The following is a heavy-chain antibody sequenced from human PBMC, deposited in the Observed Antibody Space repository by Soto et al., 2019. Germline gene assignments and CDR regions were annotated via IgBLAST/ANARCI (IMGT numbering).Heavy chain of an antibody. Sequence: VGSLRLSCVASGLTFGSRAMSWVRQAPGEGLQWVSTITDTGGDAKYADSVRGRFVISRDNSKKTLYLQMTSLTAEDSAMYFCARGSTDSYPGSRIFDFWGRGTLVTVSS. J-gene: IGHJ4*02. D-gene: IGHD3-10*01. CDR2: ITDTGGDA. CDR3: ARGSTDSYPGSRIFDF. CDR1: GLTFGSRA. V-gene: IGHV3-23*01.